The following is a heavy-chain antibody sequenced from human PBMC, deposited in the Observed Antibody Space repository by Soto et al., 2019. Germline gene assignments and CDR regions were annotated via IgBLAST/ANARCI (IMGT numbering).Heavy chain of an antibody. CDR1: GYTFTRFD. D-gene: IGHD3-10*01. CDR2: MNPNSGNT. J-gene: IGHJ4*02. CDR3: ARGGLFGSGSYHIDY. Sequence: GDSVKVSCKASGYTFTRFDINWVRQATGQGLEWLGWMNPNSGNTGYTQKFQGRVTMTRNTSITTAYMELSSLRSDDTAVYYCARGGLFGSGSYHIDYWGQGPLVTVSS. V-gene: IGHV1-8*01.